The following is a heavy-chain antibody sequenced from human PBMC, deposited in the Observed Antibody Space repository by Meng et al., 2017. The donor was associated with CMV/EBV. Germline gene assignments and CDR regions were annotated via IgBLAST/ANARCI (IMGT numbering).Heavy chain of an antibody. D-gene: IGHD2-2*03. Sequence: GESLMISCAASGFTFSDYYMSWIRQAPGKGLEWVSYISSSGSTIYYVDSVKGRFTISRDNAKNSLYLQMNSLRAEDTAVYYCARDLDIVVVPAAYAEGDYGMDVWGQGTTVTVSS. CDR2: ISSSGSTI. CDR1: GFTFSDYY. CDR3: ARDLDIVVVPAAYAEGDYGMDV. J-gene: IGHJ6*02. V-gene: IGHV3-11*01.